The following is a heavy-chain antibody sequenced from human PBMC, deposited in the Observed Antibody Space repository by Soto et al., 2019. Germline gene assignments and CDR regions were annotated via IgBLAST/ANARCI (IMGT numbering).Heavy chain of an antibody. CDR3: ARILSRGYAHFDY. J-gene: IGHJ4*02. V-gene: IGHV3-66*01. CDR1: GFTFSSNY. D-gene: IGHD2-15*01. CDR2: IYSGGST. Sequence: GGSLRLSCAVSGFTFSSNYMSWVRQAPGKGLEWVSVIYSGGSTYYADSVKGRFTISRDNSKNTLYLQMNSLRAEDTAVYYCARILSRGYAHFDYWGQGTLVTVSS.